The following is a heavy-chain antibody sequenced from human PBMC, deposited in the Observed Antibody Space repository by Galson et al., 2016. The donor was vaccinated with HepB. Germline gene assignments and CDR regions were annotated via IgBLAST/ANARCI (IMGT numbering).Heavy chain of an antibody. J-gene: IGHJ4*02. Sequence: SLRLSCAASGFIFSGSAMHWVRQASGKGLEWLGRIRSKANSYATTYAASVKGRFTISRDDSKNTAYLQMNSLKTEDRAMYYCTRGFCSSTSCYANDYWGQGTLVTVSS. D-gene: IGHD2-2*01. V-gene: IGHV3-73*01. CDR1: GFIFSGSA. CDR2: IRSKANSYAT. CDR3: TRGFCSSTSCYANDY.